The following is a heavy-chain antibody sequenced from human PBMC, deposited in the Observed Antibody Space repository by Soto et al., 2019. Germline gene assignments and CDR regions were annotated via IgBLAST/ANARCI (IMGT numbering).Heavy chain of an antibody. J-gene: IGHJ4*02. V-gene: IGHV4-39*01. CDR2: IYYSGST. CDR1: GGSISSSSYY. Sequence: PSETLSLTCTVSGGSISSSSYYWGWIRQPPGKGLEWIGSIYYSGSTYYNPSLKSRVTISVDTSKNQFSLKLSSVTAADTAVYYCARLDSNYDILTGNHYYFDYWGQGALVTVS. D-gene: IGHD3-9*01. CDR3: ARLDSNYDILTGNHYYFDY.